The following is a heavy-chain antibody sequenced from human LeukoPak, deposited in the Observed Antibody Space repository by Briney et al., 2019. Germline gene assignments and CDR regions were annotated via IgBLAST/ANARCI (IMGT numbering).Heavy chain of an antibody. V-gene: IGHV5-51*01. J-gene: IGHJ4*02. CDR2: IYPGDSDT. CDR3: ARLDCSGGSCYGGHFDY. CDR1: GYSFTSYW. Sequence: GESLKISCKGSGYSFTSYWIGWVRQMPGKGLEWMGIIYPGDSDTRYSPSFQGQVTISADKSISTAYLQWSSLKASDTAMYYCARLDCSGGSCYGGHFDYWGQGTLVTVSS. D-gene: IGHD2-15*01.